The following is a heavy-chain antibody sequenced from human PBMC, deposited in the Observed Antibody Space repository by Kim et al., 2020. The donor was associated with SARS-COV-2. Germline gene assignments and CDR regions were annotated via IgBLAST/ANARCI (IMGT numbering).Heavy chain of an antibody. Sequence: ASVKVSCKASGYTFTGYYMHWVRQAPGQGLEWMGWINPNSGGTNYAQKFQGWVTMTRDTSISTAYMELSRLRSDDTAVYYCAREGRSSSWYSPPPYYYYGMDVWGQGTTVTVSS. D-gene: IGHD6-13*01. CDR1: GYTFTGYY. V-gene: IGHV1-2*04. CDR3: AREGRSSSWYSPPPYYYYGMDV. J-gene: IGHJ6*02. CDR2: INPNSGGT.